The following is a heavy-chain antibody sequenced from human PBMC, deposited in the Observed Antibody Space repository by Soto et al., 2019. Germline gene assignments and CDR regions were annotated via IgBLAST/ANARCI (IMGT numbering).Heavy chain of an antibody. CDR3: ARRARPDFYYMDV. Sequence: GSLRVSCGASGFTRRGYAMDWVRQAPGKGLEYVSGISSNGVGTYYANSVQGRFTISRDNSKNTVYLQMGSLRPEDMAVYYCARRARPDFYYMDVWGKGTTVTV. CDR2: ISSNGVGT. CDR1: GFTRRGYA. V-gene: IGHV3-64*01. J-gene: IGHJ6*03. D-gene: IGHD6-6*01.